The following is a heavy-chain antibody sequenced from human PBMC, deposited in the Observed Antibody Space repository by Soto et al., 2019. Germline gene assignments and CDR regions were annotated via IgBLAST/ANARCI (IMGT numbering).Heavy chain of an antibody. CDR2: IYYSGST. CDR1: GGSISSGDYY. J-gene: IGHJ5*02. Sequence: QVQLQESGPGLVKPSQTLSLTCTVSGGSISSGDYYWSWIRQPPGKGLEWIGYIYYSGSTYYNPSLKSRVTISVDTSKNQFSLKLSSVTAADTAVYYCARESSGYLDPYNWFDPWGQGTLVTVSS. V-gene: IGHV4-30-4*01. D-gene: IGHD3-22*01. CDR3: ARESSGYLDPYNWFDP.